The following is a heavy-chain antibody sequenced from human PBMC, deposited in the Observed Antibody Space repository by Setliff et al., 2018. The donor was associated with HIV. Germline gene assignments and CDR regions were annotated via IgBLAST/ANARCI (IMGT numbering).Heavy chain of an antibody. CDR1: GYTFTGYY. J-gene: IGHJ6*03. D-gene: IGHD2-15*01. V-gene: IGHV1-2*04. Sequence: ASVKVSCKASGYTFTGYYMHWVRQAPGQGLEWMGWINPNSGGTNDAQKFQGWVTMTRATSISTAYMELSRLRSDDTAVYYCARGPVVTVRWWYYYYYMDVWGKGPRSPSP. CDR3: ARGPVVTVRWWYYYYYMDV. CDR2: INPNSGGT.